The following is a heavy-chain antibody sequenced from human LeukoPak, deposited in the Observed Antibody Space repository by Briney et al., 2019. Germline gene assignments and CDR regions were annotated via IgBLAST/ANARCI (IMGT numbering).Heavy chain of an antibody. J-gene: IGHJ5*01. CDR1: GGSISSYY. Sequence: SETLSLTCTVSGGSISSYYWSWIRQLPGKGLEWIGYIYNSGITNYNPSLKSRVTVSVDTSKNQFSLRLTSVTAADTAVYYCARSVPSLDYLFDSWGHGTLVTVSS. CDR3: ARSVPSLDYLFDS. D-gene: IGHD4-11*01. CDR2: IYNSGIT. V-gene: IGHV4-59*08.